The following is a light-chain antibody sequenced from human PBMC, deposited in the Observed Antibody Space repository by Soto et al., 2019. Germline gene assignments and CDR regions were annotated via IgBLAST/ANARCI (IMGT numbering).Light chain of an antibody. CDR2: AAS. J-gene: IGKJ1*01. CDR1: QGISSY. CDR3: HQYYSYPRT. V-gene: IGKV1-8*01. Sequence: AIRMTQSPSSFSASTGDRVTITCRASQGISSYLAWYQQKPGKAPKLLIYAASTLQSGVPSRFSVSGSGTDFTLTISCLQSEDFATYYCHQYYSYPRTFGQGTKVDIK.